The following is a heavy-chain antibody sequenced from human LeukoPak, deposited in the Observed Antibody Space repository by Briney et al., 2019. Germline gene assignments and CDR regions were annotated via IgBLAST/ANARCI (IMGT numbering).Heavy chain of an antibody. J-gene: IGHJ3*02. D-gene: IGHD1-20*01. Sequence: KPSETLSLTCAAYGGSFSGYYWSWIRHPPGKGLEWIGEINHSGSTNYNPSLKSRVTISVDTSKNQFSLKLSSVTAADTAVYYCARGPLTDDAFDIWGQGTMVTVSS. V-gene: IGHV4-34*01. CDR3: ARGPLTDDAFDI. CDR1: GGSFSGYY. CDR2: INHSGST.